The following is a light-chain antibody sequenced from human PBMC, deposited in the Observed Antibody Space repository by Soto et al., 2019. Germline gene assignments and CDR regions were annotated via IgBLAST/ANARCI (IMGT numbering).Light chain of an antibody. CDR1: QTISSW. Sequence: DIQMTQSPSTLSGSVGDRVTITCRASQTISSWLAWYQQKPGKAPKLLIYKASTVKSGVPSRFSGSGSGTEFTLTISSLQPDDFATYYCQHYNSYSEAFDQGTKVELK. CDR2: KAS. J-gene: IGKJ1*01. CDR3: QHYNSYSEA. V-gene: IGKV1-5*03.